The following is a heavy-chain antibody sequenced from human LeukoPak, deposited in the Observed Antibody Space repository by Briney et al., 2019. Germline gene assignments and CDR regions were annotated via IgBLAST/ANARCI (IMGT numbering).Heavy chain of an antibody. J-gene: IGHJ4*02. CDR2: ISYDGSNK. CDR1: GFTFSSYA. Sequence: GESLKISCAASGFTFSSYAMHWVRQAPGKGLGWVAVISYDGSNKYYADSMKGRFTISRDNSKNTLYLHINSLRAEDTAVYYCAREWGYSYGIDYWGQGTLVTVSS. V-gene: IGHV3-30*04. D-gene: IGHD5-18*01. CDR3: AREWGYSYGIDY.